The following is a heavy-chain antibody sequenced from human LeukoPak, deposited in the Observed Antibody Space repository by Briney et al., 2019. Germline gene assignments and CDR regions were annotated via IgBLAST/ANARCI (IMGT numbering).Heavy chain of an antibody. CDR2: INWNGGST. J-gene: IGHJ4*02. CDR1: GFTFDDYG. CDR3: ARERTYYYDSNPDYFDY. V-gene: IGHV3-20*03. D-gene: IGHD3-22*01. Sequence: GGSLRLSYAASGFTFDDYGMSWVRQAPGKGLEWVSGINWNGGSTGYADSVKGRFTISRDNAKSSLYLQMNSLRAGDTALYYCARERTYYYDSNPDYFDYWGQGTLVTVSS.